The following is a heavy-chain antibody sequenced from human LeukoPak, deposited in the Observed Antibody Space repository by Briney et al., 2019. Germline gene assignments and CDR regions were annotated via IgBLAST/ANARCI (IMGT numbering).Heavy chain of an antibody. Sequence: TGGSLRLSCAASGFTFSSYWMSWVRQAPGKGLEWVSYISSSGSTIYYADSVKGRFTISRDNAKNSLYLQMNSLRAEDTAVYYCAARPLEGDDSSGYYYFDYWGQGTLVTVSS. D-gene: IGHD3-22*01. J-gene: IGHJ4*02. CDR1: GFTFSSYW. CDR3: AARPLEGDDSSGYYYFDY. V-gene: IGHV3-48*04. CDR2: ISSSGSTI.